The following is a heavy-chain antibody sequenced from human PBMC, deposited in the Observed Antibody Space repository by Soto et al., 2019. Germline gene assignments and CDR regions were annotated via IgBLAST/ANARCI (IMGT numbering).Heavy chain of an antibody. CDR3: AKALRPSLNFFYYMDV. V-gene: IGHV3-23*01. Sequence: EVQLLESGGGLVQPGGSLRLSCVVSGFTFGSYAMSWVRQAPEKGPEWVAILGGNGFTTYYAGSVKGRFTISGDKSKSTLCLQMNSLRADDTGVYYCAKALRPSLNFFYYMDVWGRGTSVTVSS. CDR2: LGGNGFTT. CDR1: GFTFGSYA. J-gene: IGHJ6*03. D-gene: IGHD2-2*01.